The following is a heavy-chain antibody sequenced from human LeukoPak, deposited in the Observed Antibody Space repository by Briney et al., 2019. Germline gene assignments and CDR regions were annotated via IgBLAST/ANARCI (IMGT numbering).Heavy chain of an antibody. J-gene: IGHJ4*02. CDR3: ARGPIDYGDYDWDY. CDR2: IYYSGST. CDR1: GGSISSGGDY. V-gene: IGHV4-31*03. D-gene: IGHD4-17*01. Sequence: SETLSLTCTVSGGSISSGGDYWSFIRQHPWEDLEWIGYIYYSGSTYYNTSLKSRVTISVDTSKNQFSLKLSSVTAADTAVYYCARGPIDYGDYDWDYWGQGTLVTVSS.